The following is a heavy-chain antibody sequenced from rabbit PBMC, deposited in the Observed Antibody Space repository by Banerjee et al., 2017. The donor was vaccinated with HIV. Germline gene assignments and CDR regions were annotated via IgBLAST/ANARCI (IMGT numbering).Heavy chain of an antibody. Sequence: QEQLVESGGGLVQPGGSLTLTCKASGFDFSSYYMSWVRQAPGKGLEWIGFIVAGSSGSTYYASWAKGRFTISKTSSTTVTLQMTSLTAADTATYFCARDPYAGYTGYGYGFNLWGQGTLVTVS. J-gene: IGHJ4*01. CDR2: IVAGSSGST. V-gene: IGHV1S45*01. D-gene: IGHD7-1*01. CDR1: GFDFSSYYM. CDR3: ARDPYAGYTGYGYGFNL.